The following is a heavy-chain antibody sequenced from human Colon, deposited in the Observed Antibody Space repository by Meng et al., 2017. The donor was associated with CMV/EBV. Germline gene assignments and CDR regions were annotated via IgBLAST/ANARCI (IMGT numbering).Heavy chain of an antibody. CDR2: ISWNSGSI. V-gene: IGHV3-9*01. Sequence: GGSLRLSCAASGFTFDDYAMHWVRQAPGKGLEWVSGISWNSGSIGYADSVKGRFTISRDNAKNSLYLQMNSLRAEDTALYYCAKETTSGGTIDYWGPGTVVTVSS. CDR3: AKETTSGGTIDY. D-gene: IGHD1-7*01. J-gene: IGHJ4*02. CDR1: GFTFDDYA.